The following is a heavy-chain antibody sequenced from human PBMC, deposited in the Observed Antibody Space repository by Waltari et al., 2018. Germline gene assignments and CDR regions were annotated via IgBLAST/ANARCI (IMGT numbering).Heavy chain of an antibody. J-gene: IGHJ5*01. CDR1: GFTVRNY. D-gene: IGHD6-19*01. V-gene: IGHV3-53*01. Sequence: EVQLVESGGGLIQPGGSLRLSCAASGFTVRNYMSWVRQAPGKGLEWVSVSYTGGSTDYADSVKGRFTISRDNSKNTLYLQMNSLRAEDTAVYYCATSMAVAGKGRGWFDSWGQGTLVTVSS. CDR2: SYTGGST. CDR3: ATSMAVAGKGRGWFDS.